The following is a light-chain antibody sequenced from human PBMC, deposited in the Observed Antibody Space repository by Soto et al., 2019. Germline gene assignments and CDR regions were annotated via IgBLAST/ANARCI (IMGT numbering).Light chain of an antibody. CDR2: AAS. CDR3: QQGYSNPQT. Sequence: DIQMTQSPSSLSASVGDRVPITCRASQSISSYVNWYQQKSGKAPKLLIFAASSLQSGVPSRFSGSGSGTDFTLIISILQPEDFATYYCQQGYSNPQTFGQGTKVDI. CDR1: QSISSY. J-gene: IGKJ1*01. V-gene: IGKV1-39*01.